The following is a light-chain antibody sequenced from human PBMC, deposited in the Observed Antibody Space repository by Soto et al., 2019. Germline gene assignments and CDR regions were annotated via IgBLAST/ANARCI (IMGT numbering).Light chain of an antibody. V-gene: IGKV3-15*01. CDR1: QSVSSN. CDR3: QHYTKWPPRT. Sequence: EIMMTQSPATLSVSPGERATLSYRASQSVSSNLAWSQQTPGQAPRLLIYGASTRATGIPARISGSGSGAEFNLTNSSLQSEDFAVYYCQHYTKWPPRTFGQGTKVEIK. CDR2: GAS. J-gene: IGKJ1*01.